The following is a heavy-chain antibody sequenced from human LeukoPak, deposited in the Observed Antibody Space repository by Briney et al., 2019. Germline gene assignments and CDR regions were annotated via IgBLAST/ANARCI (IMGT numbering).Heavy chain of an antibody. CDR2: INRDGSST. CDR1: GFTFSSYW. D-gene: IGHD5-18*01. V-gene: IGHV3-74*01. CDR3: AGGGYTYGLY. J-gene: IGHJ4*02. Sequence: GGSLRLSCAVSGFTFSSYWMHWVRHAPGKGLVWVSRINRDGSSTSYADSVKRRFTISRDNTKNTLHLQMSSLRAEDTAVYYCAGGGYTYGLYWGQGDLVTVSS.